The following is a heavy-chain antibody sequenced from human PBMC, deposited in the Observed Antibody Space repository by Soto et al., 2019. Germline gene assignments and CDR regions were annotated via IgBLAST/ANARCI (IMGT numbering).Heavy chain of an antibody. J-gene: IGHJ6*02. V-gene: IGHV2-5*01. CDR2: IYWNDDR. Sequence: SGPTLVNPTQTLTLTCTFSGFSLTTGGVGVGWIRQPPGRSLEWLAVIYWNDDRRRSPSLENRLTITKDTSKNQVVLTMTNMDPVDTATYYCIYRRASWDYHGLDVWGQGTPVTVSS. CDR3: IYRRASWDYHGLDV. CDR1: GFSLTTGGVG. D-gene: IGHD2-21*01.